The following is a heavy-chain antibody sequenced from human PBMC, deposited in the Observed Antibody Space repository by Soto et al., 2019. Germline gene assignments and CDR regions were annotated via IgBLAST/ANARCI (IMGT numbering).Heavy chain of an antibody. J-gene: IGHJ2*01. CDR3: VIAAALYGVIYWYLDL. CDR1: GGSFSNYA. CDR2: ITPIVGPT. Sequence: QVQLVQSGAEVKKPESSVKVSCKASGGSFSNYAINWVRQAPGQGLEWMGGITPIVGPTVYAQKFQDRVTTPADESTSPAYLELSRLRSEDAAVYYCVIAAALYGVIYWYLDLWGRGTPVTVSS. V-gene: IGHV1-69*12. D-gene: IGHD4-17*01.